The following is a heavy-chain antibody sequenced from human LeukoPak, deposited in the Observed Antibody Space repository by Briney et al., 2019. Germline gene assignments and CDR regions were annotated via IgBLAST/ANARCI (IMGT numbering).Heavy chain of an antibody. CDR1: GGSISSYY. D-gene: IGHD3-10*01. Sequence: ASETLSLTCTVSGGSISSYYWSWIRQPPGKGLEWIGYIYYSGSTNYNPSLKSRVTISVDTSKNQFSLKLSSVTAADTAVYYCARGPFHSYYYGSGSYSKGFDYWGQGTLVTVSS. J-gene: IGHJ4*02. V-gene: IGHV4-59*01. CDR3: ARGPFHSYYYGSGSYSKGFDY. CDR2: IYYSGST.